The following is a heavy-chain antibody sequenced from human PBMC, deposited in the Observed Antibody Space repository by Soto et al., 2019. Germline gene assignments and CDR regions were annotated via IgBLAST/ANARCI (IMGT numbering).Heavy chain of an antibody. CDR1: GYNFNSYT. V-gene: IGHV1-18*01. Sequence: QVQLVQSGAEVKKPGASVKVSCKASGYNFNSYTISWVRQAPGQGLEGMGRISAYNGNTNYSQKLQGRVTMTTDTSTSTAYMALRSLRSDDTAVYPCARVVGALGHWFDPWGQGTLVTVSS. D-gene: IGHD1-26*01. CDR2: ISAYNGNT. CDR3: ARVVGALGHWFDP. J-gene: IGHJ5*02.